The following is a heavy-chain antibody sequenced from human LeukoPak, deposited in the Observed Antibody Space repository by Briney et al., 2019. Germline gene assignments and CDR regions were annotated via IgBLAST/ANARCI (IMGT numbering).Heavy chain of an antibody. J-gene: IGHJ4*02. Sequence: ASVKVPCKASGYTFTGYYMHWVRQAPGQGLEWMGWINPNSGGTNYAQKFQGRVTMTRDTSISTAYMELSRLRSDDTAVYYCAHSEVGYSYGFPSFDYWGQGTLVTVSS. V-gene: IGHV1-2*02. CDR3: AHSEVGYSYGFPSFDY. CDR2: INPNSGGT. CDR1: GYTFTGYY. D-gene: IGHD5-18*01.